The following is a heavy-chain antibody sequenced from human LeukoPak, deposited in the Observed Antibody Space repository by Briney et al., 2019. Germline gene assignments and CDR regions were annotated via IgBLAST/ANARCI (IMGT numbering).Heavy chain of an antibody. Sequence: ASVKVSCKISGYTLTEVSMHWVRQAAGNGVQWMGGFDPAGCEPIYAQKFQGRVTMSEDTSTDTAYMDLSKLRSDDAAVYYCATEVVGYGDVHYFDSWGQGTLVTVSS. J-gene: IGHJ4*02. D-gene: IGHD4-17*01. CDR2: FDPAGCEP. CDR1: GYTLTEVS. CDR3: ATEVVGYGDVHYFDS. V-gene: IGHV1-24*01.